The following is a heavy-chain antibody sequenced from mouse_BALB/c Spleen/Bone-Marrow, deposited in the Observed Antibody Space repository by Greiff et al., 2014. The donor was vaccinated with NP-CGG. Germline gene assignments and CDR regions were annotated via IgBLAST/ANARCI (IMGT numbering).Heavy chain of an antibody. CDR2: INPNNGDT. CDR3: ARRQEDYYAWFAY. V-gene: IGHV1-18*01. Sequence: EVQLQQSGPEPVKPGASVKMSCKASGYTFTDYHMKWVKQSHGKSLEWIGGINPNNGDTFYNQKYKGKATLTVDKSSSTAYMQLNSLTSEDSAVYYCARRQEDYYAWFAYWGQGTLVTVSA. CDR1: GYTFTDYH. D-gene: IGHD1-1*01. J-gene: IGHJ3*01.